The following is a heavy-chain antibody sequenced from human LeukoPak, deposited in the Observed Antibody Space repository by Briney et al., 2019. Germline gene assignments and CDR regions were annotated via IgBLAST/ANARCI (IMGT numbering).Heavy chain of an antibody. D-gene: IGHD6-13*01. CDR2: IYARDSVS. CDR3: ARTIAPAGTWNQDTRAFDI. Sequence: GESLKISCKGSGYSFTSHWIGWVRQMPGKSLECMVIIYARDSVSRYSPSFQSQATFPAHKSIHTPYLQWNRPKPSDTAVHNCARTIAPAGTWNQDTRAFDIWGQGTMVTVSS. J-gene: IGHJ3*02. V-gene: IGHV5-51*01. CDR1: GYSFTSHW.